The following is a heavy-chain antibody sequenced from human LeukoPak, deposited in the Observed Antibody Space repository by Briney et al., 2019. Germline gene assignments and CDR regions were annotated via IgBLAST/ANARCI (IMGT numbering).Heavy chain of an antibody. V-gene: IGHV3-43D*03. Sequence: PGGSLRLSCAASGFIFDDYAMHWVRQSPGKGLEWVSLISWDGGSTYYADSVKGRFTISRDNSKNSLYLQMNSLRAEDTALYYCAKDRYSGSLDAFDIWGQGTMVTVSS. CDR1: GFIFDDYA. CDR3: AKDRYSGSLDAFDI. J-gene: IGHJ3*02. D-gene: IGHD1-26*01. CDR2: ISWDGGST.